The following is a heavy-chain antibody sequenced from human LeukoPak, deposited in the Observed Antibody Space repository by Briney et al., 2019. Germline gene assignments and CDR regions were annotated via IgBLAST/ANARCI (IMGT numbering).Heavy chain of an antibody. D-gene: IGHD6-19*01. Sequence: GRSLRLSCAASGFTFSHYGMHWVRQAPGEGLEWVAVIWYDGGNKYYVDSVKGRFTISRDNAKNPLYLQMNSLRAEDTAVYYCARGSSGWYYFDYWGQGILVTVSS. CDR2: IWYDGGNK. CDR1: GFTFSHYG. J-gene: IGHJ4*02. V-gene: IGHV3-33*01. CDR3: ARGSSGWYYFDY.